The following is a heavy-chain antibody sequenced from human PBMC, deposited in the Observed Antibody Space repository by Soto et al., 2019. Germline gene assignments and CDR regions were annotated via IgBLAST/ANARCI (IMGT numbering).Heavy chain of an antibody. CDR1: GGSISSSSYY. CDR3: TRSQDYGSYYYMDV. CDR2: INHSGGT. V-gene: IGHV4-39*07. D-gene: IGHD4-17*01. Sequence: PSETLSLTCTVSGGSISSSSYYWGWIRQPPGKGLEWIGEINHSGGTNYNPSLKSRVTISEDTSKNQFSLRLTSVTAADTAMYYCTRSQDYGSYYYMDVWGKGTTVTVSS. J-gene: IGHJ6*03.